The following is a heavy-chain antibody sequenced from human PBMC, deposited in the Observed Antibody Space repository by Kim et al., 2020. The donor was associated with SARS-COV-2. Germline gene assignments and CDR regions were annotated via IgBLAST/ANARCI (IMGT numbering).Heavy chain of an antibody. CDR3: ARDGFDCSSTSCYYYFD. Sequence: GGSLRLSCAASGFTFSSYGMHWVRQAPGKGLEWVAVISYDGSNKYYADSVKGRFTISRDNSKNTLYLQMNSLRAEDTAVYYCARDGFDCSSTSCYYYFD. CDR1: GFTFSSYG. V-gene: IGHV3-33*05. D-gene: IGHD2-2*01. J-gene: IGHJ4*01. CDR2: ISYDGSNK.